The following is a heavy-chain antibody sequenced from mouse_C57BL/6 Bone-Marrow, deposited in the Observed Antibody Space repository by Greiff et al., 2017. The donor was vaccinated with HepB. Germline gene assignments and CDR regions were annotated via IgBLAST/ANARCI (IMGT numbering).Heavy chain of an antibody. CDR2: IWSGGST. D-gene: IGHD1-1*01. V-gene: IGHV2-2*01. CDR3: ARQYYGSSYSFAY. Sequence: VQGVESGPGLVQPSQSLSITCTVSGFSLTSYGVHWVRQSPGKGLEWLGVIWSGGSTDYNAAFISRLSISKENSKSQVFFKMNSLQADDTAIYYCARQYYGSSYSFAYWGQGTLVTVSA. CDR1: GFSLTSYG. J-gene: IGHJ3*01.